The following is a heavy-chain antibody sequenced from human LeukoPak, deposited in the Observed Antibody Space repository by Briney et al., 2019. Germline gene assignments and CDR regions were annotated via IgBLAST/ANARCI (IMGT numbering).Heavy chain of an antibody. D-gene: IGHD3-3*01. V-gene: IGHV3-48*01. J-gene: IGHJ4*02. CDR3: ATARYNHWNGYLY. Sequence: PGGSLRLSCAASGFTFETYDVNWDRQPPGKGLEWVSYINFDSATIYYADSVQGRFTISRDNAKNSLYLQLNSLRAEDTAVYYCATARYNHWNGYLYWGQGTLVTVSS. CDR2: INFDSATI. CDR1: GFTFETYD.